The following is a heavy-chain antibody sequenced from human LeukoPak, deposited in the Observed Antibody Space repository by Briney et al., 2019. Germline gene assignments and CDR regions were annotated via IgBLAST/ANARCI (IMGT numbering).Heavy chain of an antibody. CDR1: GYTFTGYY. Sequence: GASVKVSCKASGYTFTGYYMHWVRQAPGQGLGWMGWINPNSGGTNYAQKFQGRVTMTRDTSISTAYMELSRLRSDDTAVYYCASGLRYFDWLSHRAFDIWRQGTMVTVSS. J-gene: IGHJ3*02. CDR2: INPNSGGT. V-gene: IGHV1-2*02. CDR3: ASGLRYFDWLSHRAFDI. D-gene: IGHD3-9*01.